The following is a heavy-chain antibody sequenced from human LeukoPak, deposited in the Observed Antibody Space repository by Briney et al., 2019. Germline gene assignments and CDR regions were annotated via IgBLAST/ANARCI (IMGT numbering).Heavy chain of an antibody. CDR3: AGVEAVSGSYRLRY. CDR2: IKEDGSEK. CDR1: GFTFSSHW. D-gene: IGHD3-16*02. V-gene: IGHV3-7*03. J-gene: IGHJ4*02. Sequence: GGSLRLSCAASGFTFSSHWMSWVRQAPRKGLEWLANIKEDGSEKYYVDSVKGRFTISRDNAKNSLYLQMNSLRAEDTAIYYCAGVEAVSGSYRLRYWGQGILVTVSS.